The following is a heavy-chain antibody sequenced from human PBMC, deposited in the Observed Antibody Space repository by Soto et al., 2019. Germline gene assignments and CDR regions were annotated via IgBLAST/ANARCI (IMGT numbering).Heavy chain of an antibody. CDR1: GYTFTSYG. CDR2: ISAYNGNT. D-gene: IGHD3-3*01. Sequence: QVQVVQSGAEVKKPGASVKVSCKASGYTFTSYGISWVRQAPGQGLAWMGWISAYNGNTKYAQKLQGRATMTPDTSASTAYMELRSQRSEDAAVYYWARDLTPGAVDRWGQETLVAVSS. V-gene: IGHV1-18*01. J-gene: IGHJ5*02. CDR3: ARDLTPGAVDR.